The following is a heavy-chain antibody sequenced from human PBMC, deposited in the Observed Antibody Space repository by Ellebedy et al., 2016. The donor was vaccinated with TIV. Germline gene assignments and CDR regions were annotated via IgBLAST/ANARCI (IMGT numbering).Heavy chain of an antibody. CDR1: GFSFRSYA. Sequence: GGSLRLXXAASGFSFRSYAMHWVRQAPGKGLEWVALISKDGSNEYYADSVKGRFTISRDNSKNTLYLQMNSLRVEDTAVYYCARGGTFIRGVIAALDYWGQGNLVIVSS. CDR3: ARGGTFIRGVIAALDY. CDR2: ISKDGSNE. V-gene: IGHV3-30*04. D-gene: IGHD3-10*01. J-gene: IGHJ4*02.